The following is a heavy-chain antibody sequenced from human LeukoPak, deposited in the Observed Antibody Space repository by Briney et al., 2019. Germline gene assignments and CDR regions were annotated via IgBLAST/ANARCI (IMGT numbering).Heavy chain of an antibody. Sequence: GGSLRLPCAASGFTFSDYSMNWVRQAPGKGLEGISYIGISSGNTKYADSVKGRFTISGDNAKNSLYLQMNSLRVEDTAVYYCARDHNYAFDNWGQGTLVTVSS. CDR2: IGISSGNT. D-gene: IGHD1-1*01. CDR1: GFTFSDYS. CDR3: ARDHNYAFDN. V-gene: IGHV3-48*04. J-gene: IGHJ4*02.